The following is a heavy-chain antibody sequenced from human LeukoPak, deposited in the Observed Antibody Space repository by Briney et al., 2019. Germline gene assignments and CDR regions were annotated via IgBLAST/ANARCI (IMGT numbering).Heavy chain of an antibody. J-gene: IGHJ4*02. CDR3: ARYSRAVADAVFDY. CDR1: GGSISSYY. Sequence: PSETLSVTCTVPGGSISSYYWCCIRQPPGKGLEWIGYIYYSGSTNYNPSLNSRATIPVDTTKNKSYLKLSSITAAHTTGFYFARYSRAVADAVFDYWGQGTLVTVSS. V-gene: IGHV4-59*01. CDR2: IYYSGST. D-gene: IGHD6-19*01.